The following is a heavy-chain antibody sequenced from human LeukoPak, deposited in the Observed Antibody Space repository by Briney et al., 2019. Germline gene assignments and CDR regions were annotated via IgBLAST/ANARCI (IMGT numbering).Heavy chain of an antibody. CDR1: GFTFSSYA. V-gene: IGHV3-23*01. CDR2: ISGSGGST. Sequence: GGSLRLSCAASGFTFSSYAMSWVRQAPGKGLEWVSAISGSGGSTYYADSVKGRFTISRDNSKNTLYLQMNSLRAEDTAVYYCAKDLSTTILWFGESKGVARFDPWGQGTLVTVSS. D-gene: IGHD3-10*01. J-gene: IGHJ5*02. CDR3: AKDLSTTILWFGESKGVARFDP.